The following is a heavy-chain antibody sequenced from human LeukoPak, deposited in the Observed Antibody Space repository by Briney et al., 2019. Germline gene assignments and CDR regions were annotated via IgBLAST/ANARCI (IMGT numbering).Heavy chain of an antibody. CDR1: GFTFSSYG. J-gene: IGHJ4*02. V-gene: IGHV3-33*06. CDR3: AKGMSGSYYDY. D-gene: IGHD1-26*01. Sequence: GRSLRLSCAASGFTFSSYGMHWVRQAPGKGLEWVAVIWYDGSNKYYADSVKGRFTISRDNSKNTLYLQMNSLRAEDTAVYYCAKGMSGSYYDYWGQGTLVTVSS. CDR2: IWYDGSNK.